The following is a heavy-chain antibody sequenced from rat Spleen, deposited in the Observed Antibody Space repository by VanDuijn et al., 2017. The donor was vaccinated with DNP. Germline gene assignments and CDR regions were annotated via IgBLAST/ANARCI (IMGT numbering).Heavy chain of an antibody. V-gene: IGHV5-46*01. J-gene: IGHJ2*01. CDR3: ARRYNSGYDY. CDR2: ISASGGST. D-gene: IGHD4-3*01. CDR1: GFTFSSFP. Sequence: EVQLVESGGGLVQPGRSMKLSCAASGFTFSSFPMAWVRQAPTKGLEWVATISASGGSTYYRDSVKGRFTISRDNAKNTLYLQMNSLRSEDTATYYCARRYNSGYDYWGQGVMVTVSS.